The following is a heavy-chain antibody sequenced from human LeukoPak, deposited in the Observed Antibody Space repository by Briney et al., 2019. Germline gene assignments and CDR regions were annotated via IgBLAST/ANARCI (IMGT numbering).Heavy chain of an antibody. CDR3: ARCPSGANWAYFDY. V-gene: IGHV3-74*01. CDR1: GFTFSSYW. CDR2: INTDGSST. J-gene: IGHJ4*02. D-gene: IGHD7-27*01. Sequence: GGSLRLSCAASGFTFSSYWMHWVRQAPGKGLVWVSRINTDGSSTSYADSVKGRFTISRDNAKNTLYLQMNSLRAEDTAVYYCARCPSGANWAYFDYWGQGTLVTVSS.